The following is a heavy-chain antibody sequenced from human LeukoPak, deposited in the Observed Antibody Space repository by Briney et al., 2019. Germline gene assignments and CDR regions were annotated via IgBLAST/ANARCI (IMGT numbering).Heavy chain of an antibody. Sequence: GGSLRLSCAASGFTVSSNYMSWVRQAPGKGLEWVSVIYSGGSTYYADSVKGRFTISRDNSKNTLYLQMNSLRAEDTAVYYCARVFSSSWYGYYYYYMDVWGKGTTVTVSS. V-gene: IGHV3-66*01. CDR3: ARVFSSSWYGYYYYYMDV. CDR1: GFTVSSNY. J-gene: IGHJ6*03. D-gene: IGHD6-13*01. CDR2: IYSGGST.